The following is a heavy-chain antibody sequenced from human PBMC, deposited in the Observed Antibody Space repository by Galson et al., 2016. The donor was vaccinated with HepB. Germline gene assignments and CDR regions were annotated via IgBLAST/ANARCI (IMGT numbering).Heavy chain of an antibody. CDR2: IYSGGST. V-gene: IGHV3-53*01. D-gene: IGHD6-13*01. Sequence: SLRLSCAASGFSVSSNYMSWVRQAPGKGLEWVSVIYSGGSTYYADSVKGRYTISRDNSKSTLYLQMNSLRAEDTAVYYCARDWDSSSWYTRNDAFDIWGQGTMVTVSS. CDR3: ARDWDSSSWYTRNDAFDI. J-gene: IGHJ3*02. CDR1: GFSVSSNY.